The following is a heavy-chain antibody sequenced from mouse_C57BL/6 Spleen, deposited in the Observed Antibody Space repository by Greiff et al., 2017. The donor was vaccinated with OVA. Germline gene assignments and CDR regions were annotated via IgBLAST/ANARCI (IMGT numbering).Heavy chain of an antibody. Sequence: QVQLQQPVAELVKPGASVKLSCKASGYTFTSYWMHWVKQRPGQGLEWIGMIHPNSGSTNYNEKFKSKATLTVDKSSSTAYMQLSSLTSEDSAVYYCARDWDWYFDVWGTGTTVTVSS. CDR2: IHPNSGST. V-gene: IGHV1-64*01. CDR3: ARDWDWYFDV. J-gene: IGHJ1*03. CDR1: GYTFTSYW. D-gene: IGHD4-1*01.